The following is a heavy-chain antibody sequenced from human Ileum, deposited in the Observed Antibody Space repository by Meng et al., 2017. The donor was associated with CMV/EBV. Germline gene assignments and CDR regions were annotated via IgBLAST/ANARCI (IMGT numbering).Heavy chain of an antibody. CDR2: ISSGGSTI. CDR3: AREIAGTGPGFDY. Sequence: GSLRLSCATSGFTFSTYEMNWVRQAPGKGLEWISYISSGGSTIYYADSVKGRFTISRDDAKNSLYLRMNILRAEDTAVYYCAREIAGTGPGFDYWGQGTLVTVSS. V-gene: IGHV3-48*03. J-gene: IGHJ4*02. D-gene: IGHD6-13*01. CDR1: GFTFSTYE.